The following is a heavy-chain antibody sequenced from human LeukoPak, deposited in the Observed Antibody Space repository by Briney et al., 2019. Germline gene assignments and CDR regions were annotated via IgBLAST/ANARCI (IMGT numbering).Heavy chain of an antibody. D-gene: IGHD3-16*01. Sequence: GGSLRLSCAASGFTFSSYGMHWVRQAPGKGLEWVSLISGSGGSTYYADSVKGRFTISRDNSKNTLYLEMNSLRAEDTAAYYCARVLYFRAFDMWGQGTMVTVSS. J-gene: IGHJ3*02. CDR2: ISGSGGST. CDR1: GFTFSSYG. CDR3: ARVLYFRAFDM. V-gene: IGHV3-23*01.